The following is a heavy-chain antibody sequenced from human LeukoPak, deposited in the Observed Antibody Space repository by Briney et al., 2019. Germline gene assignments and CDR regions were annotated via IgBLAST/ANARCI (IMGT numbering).Heavy chain of an antibody. Sequence: GGSLRLSCAASGFIVSSNYMSWVRQAPGKGLEWVSVIYTGGSTYYADSVKGRFTISRDNSKNTLYLQMHNLRAEDTAVYYCASSSGTDYVYYFAYWGQGALVTVSS. D-gene: IGHD1-26*01. V-gene: IGHV3-53*01. CDR3: ASSSGTDYVYYFAY. J-gene: IGHJ4*02. CDR1: GFIVSSNY. CDR2: IYTGGST.